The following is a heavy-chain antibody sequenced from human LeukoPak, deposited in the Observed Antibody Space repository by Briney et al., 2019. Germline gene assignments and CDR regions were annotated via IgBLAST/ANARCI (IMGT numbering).Heavy chain of an antibody. CDR3: ARDDNSSSGRPDY. D-gene: IGHD6-19*01. CDR2: MNPNSGNT. V-gene: IGHV1-8*01. Sequence: ASVKVSCKASGYTFTSYDINWVRQATGQGLEWMGWMNPNSGNTGYAQKFQGRVTMTRNTSISTVYMELSSLRSEDTAVYYCARDDNSSSGRPDYWGQGTLVTVSS. CDR1: GYTFTSYD. J-gene: IGHJ4*02.